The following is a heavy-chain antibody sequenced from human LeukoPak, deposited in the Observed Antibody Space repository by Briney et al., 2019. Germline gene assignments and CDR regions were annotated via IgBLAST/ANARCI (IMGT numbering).Heavy chain of an antibody. D-gene: IGHD5-18*01. J-gene: IGHJ6*03. Sequence: GSLRLSCAASGFTFSTYTMNWVRQAPGKGLEWIGEINHSGSTNYNPSLKSRVTISVDTSKNQFSLKLSSVTAADTAVYYCASLRRGYSYGSGGVYYYYYMDVWGKGTTVTISS. V-gene: IGHV4-34*01. CDR2: INHSGST. CDR3: ASLRRGYSYGSGGVYYYYYMDV. CDR1: GFTFSTYT.